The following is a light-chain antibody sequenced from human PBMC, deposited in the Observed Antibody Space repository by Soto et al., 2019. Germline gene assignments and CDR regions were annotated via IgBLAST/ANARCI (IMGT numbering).Light chain of an antibody. V-gene: IGKV1-5*03. CDR1: QSVNSW. CDR3: QQFSSYPLT. J-gene: IGKJ4*01. Sequence: DIQMTQSPSTLSASVGDRVTITCRASQSVNSWLAWYQQKPGKAPNILIYQASSLESGVPSRFSASGSGTEFTLTISSLQPDDFATYYCQQFSSYPLTFGGGTKVQIK. CDR2: QAS.